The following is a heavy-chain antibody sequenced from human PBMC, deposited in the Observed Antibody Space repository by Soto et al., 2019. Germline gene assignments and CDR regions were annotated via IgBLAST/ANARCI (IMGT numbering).Heavy chain of an antibody. CDR1: GFPFSSHW. CDR2: IDNTGSSA. V-gene: IGHV3-74*01. D-gene: IGHD5-12*01. J-gene: IGHJ4*02. CDR3: ATLNGYHY. Sequence: EVRLVESGGGLVQPGGSLRLSCAASGFPFSSHWLQWVRQVPGRGLVWVSRIDNTGSSAIYADSVRGRFTVSRDNAKDTLYLHMNSLRAEDTAVYYCATLNGYHYWGQGTLVTVSS.